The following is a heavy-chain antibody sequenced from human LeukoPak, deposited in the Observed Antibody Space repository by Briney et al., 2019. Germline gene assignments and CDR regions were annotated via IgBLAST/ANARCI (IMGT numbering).Heavy chain of an antibody. CDR3: ARASGTTGHYYYYGMDV. J-gene: IGHJ6*02. Sequence: GKSLTLSCAASGFTFRTYGIHWVRQAPGKGLEWVAIIWYDGSNKYYADSVKGRFTISRDNSENTVYLQMNSLRAEDTAVYYCARASGTTGHYYYYGMDVWGQRTTVTVSS. CDR1: GFTFRTYG. CDR2: IWYDGSNK. V-gene: IGHV3-33*01. D-gene: IGHD1-1*01.